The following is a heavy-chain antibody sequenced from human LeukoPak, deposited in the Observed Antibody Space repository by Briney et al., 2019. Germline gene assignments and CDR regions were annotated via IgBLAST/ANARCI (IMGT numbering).Heavy chain of an antibody. CDR2: IWYDGSNK. V-gene: IGHV3-33*06. CDR3: AKVQEMATILPPFHY. J-gene: IGHJ4*02. Sequence: PGRSLRLSCAASGFTFSSYGMHWVRQAPGKGLEWVAVIWYDGSNKYYADSAKGRFTISRDNSKNTRYLQMSSLRAEDTAVYYCAKVQEMATILPPFHYWGQGTLVTVSS. D-gene: IGHD5-24*01. CDR1: GFTFSSYG.